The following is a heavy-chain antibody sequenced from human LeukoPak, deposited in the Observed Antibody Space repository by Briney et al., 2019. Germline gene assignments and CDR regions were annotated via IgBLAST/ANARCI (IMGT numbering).Heavy chain of an antibody. J-gene: IGHJ4*02. D-gene: IGHD3-22*01. CDR2: INPSGGST. CDR3: ARAGYYYDSSGYYKGNFDY. V-gene: IGHV1-46*01. Sequence: ASVKVSCKASGYTFTSYYMHWVRQAPGQGLEWMGIINPSGGSTSYAQKFQGRVTMTRDTSTSTVYMELSSLRSEDTAVYYCARAGYYYDSSGYYKGNFDYWGQGTLVTVSS. CDR1: GYTFTSYY.